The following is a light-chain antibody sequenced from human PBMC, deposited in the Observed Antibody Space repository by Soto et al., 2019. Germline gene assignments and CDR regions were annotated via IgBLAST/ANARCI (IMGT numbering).Light chain of an antibody. CDR3: QQYGSSGYT. V-gene: IGKV3-20*01. CDR2: GAS. J-gene: IGKJ2*01. Sequence: EIVLTQSPGTLSLSPGERATLSCRVSQSVSSSYLAWYQQKPGQAPRLLIYGASSRATGIPDRFSGSGSGTDFTLTINRLEPEDFAVYYCQQYGSSGYTFGQGTKLEIK. CDR1: QSVSSSY.